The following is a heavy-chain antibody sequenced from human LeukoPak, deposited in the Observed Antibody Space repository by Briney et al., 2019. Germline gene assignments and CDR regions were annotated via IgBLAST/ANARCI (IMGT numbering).Heavy chain of an antibody. D-gene: IGHD3-3*01. CDR3: ARDRRYDFWSGYYMGPSDY. V-gene: IGHV4-34*01. CDR1: GGSFSGYY. Sequence: SETQSLTCAVYGGSFSGYYWSWIRQPPGKGLEWIGEINHSGSTNYNPSLKSRVTISVDTSKNQFSLGLSSVTAADTAVYYCARDRRYDFWSGYYMGPSDYWGQGTLVTVSS. J-gene: IGHJ4*02. CDR2: INHSGST.